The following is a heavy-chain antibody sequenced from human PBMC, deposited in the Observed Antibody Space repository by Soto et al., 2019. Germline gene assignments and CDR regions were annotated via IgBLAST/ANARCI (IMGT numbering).Heavy chain of an antibody. Sequence: GGSLRLSCAASGFTVSSDYMSWVRQAPGKGLEWVSVIYSGGTTYYADSVKGRFTISRDNSKNTLYLQMSSLRAEDTAVYYCARDGCSERHVGYWGQGXLVTVYS. D-gene: IGHD6-19*01. CDR1: GFTVSSDY. J-gene: IGHJ4*02. CDR3: ARDGCSERHVGY. CDR2: IYSGGTT. V-gene: IGHV3-53*01.